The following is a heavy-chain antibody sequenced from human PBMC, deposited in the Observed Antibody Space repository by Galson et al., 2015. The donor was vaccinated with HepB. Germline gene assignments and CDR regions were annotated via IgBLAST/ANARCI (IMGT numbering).Heavy chain of an antibody. D-gene: IGHD4-17*01. CDR3: ARGYHLELTLDYGDYLDAFDI. J-gene: IGHJ3*02. V-gene: IGHV3-48*02. CDR1: GFTFSSYS. Sequence: SLRLSCAASGFTFSSYSMNWVRQAPGKGLEWVSYISSSSSTIYYADSVKGRFTISRDNAKNSLYLQMNSLRDEDTAVYYCARGYHLELTLDYGDYLDAFDIWGQGTMVTVSS. CDR2: ISSSSSTI.